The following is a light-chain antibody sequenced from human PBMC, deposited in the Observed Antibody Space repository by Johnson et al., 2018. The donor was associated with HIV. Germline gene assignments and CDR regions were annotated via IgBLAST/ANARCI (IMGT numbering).Light chain of an antibody. CDR3: GTWGGV. V-gene: IGLV1-51*01. J-gene: IGLJ1*01. CDR2: DNN. CDR1: SSNIGNNY. Sequence: QSVLTQPPSVSAAPGQKVTISCSGSSSNIGNNYVSWYQQVPGTAPKLLIYDNNRRPSGVPDRFSGSKSGTSATLGITGLQTGDGADYYCGTWGGVFGTGTKGTVL.